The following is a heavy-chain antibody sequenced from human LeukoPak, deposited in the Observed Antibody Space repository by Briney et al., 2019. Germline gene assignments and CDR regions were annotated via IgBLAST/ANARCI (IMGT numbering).Heavy chain of an antibody. CDR1: GGSISSYY. V-gene: IGHV4-59*01. CDR3: ARESLTDYYDSSGYVDY. CDR2: IYYSGST. D-gene: IGHD3-22*01. Sequence: SETLSLTCTASGGSISSYYWSWIRQPPGKGLEWIGYIYYSGSTNYNPSLKSRVTISVDTSKNQFSLKLSSVTAADTAVYYCARESLTDYYDSSGYVDYWGQGTLVTVSS. J-gene: IGHJ4*02.